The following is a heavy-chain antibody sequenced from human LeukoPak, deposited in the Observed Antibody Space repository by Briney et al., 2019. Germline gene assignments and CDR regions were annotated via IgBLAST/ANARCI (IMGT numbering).Heavy chain of an antibody. CDR2: LSAGGVST. CDR3: AKDKGWGYSAYDCYGMDV. CDR1: GFTFNSYA. J-gene: IGHJ6*02. D-gene: IGHD1-26*01. V-gene: IGHV3-23*01. Sequence: PGGSLRLSCAASGFTFNSYAMSWVRQAPGKGLEWVSALSAGGVSTYYADSVKGRFTISRDNSKNTLYLQMNSLRAEDTAVYYCAKDKGWGYSAYDCYGMDVWGQGTTVTVSS.